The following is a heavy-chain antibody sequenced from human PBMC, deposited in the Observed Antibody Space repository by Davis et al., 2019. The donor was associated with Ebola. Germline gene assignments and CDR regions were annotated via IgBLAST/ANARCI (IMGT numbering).Heavy chain of an antibody. V-gene: IGHV3-74*01. D-gene: IGHD4-17*01. CDR3: ARVGYGDYWRWFDP. Sequence: GESLKISCAASGITFSSYWIHWVRQTPGKGLVWVSRIKIDGSSTTYADSVKGRFTISRDNAKNTVYLQMNSLRAEDTAVYFCARVGYGDYWRWFDPWGQGTLVTVSS. J-gene: IGHJ5*02. CDR1: GITFSSYW. CDR2: IKIDGSST.